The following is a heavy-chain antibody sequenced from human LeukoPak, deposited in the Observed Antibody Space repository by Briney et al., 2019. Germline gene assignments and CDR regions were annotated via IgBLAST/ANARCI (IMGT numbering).Heavy chain of an antibody. CDR3: ARGPKYYDFWSGYPHYDY. J-gene: IGHJ4*02. CDR2: INHSGST. D-gene: IGHD3-3*01. V-gene: IGHV4-34*01. Sequence: SETLSLTCAVYGGSFSGDYWSWIRQPPGKGLEWIGEINHSGSTNYNPSLKSRVTISVDTSKNQFSLKLSPVTAADTAVYYCARGPKYYDFWSGYPHYDYWGQGTLVTVSS. CDR1: GGSFSGDY.